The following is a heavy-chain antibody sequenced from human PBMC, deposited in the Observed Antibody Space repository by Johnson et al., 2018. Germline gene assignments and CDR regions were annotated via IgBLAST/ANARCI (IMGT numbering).Heavy chain of an antibody. CDR1: GFTFSRYW. D-gene: IGHD3-10*01. CDR2: IKQDGSEK. CDR3: AGGGGSVRAYFRDV. V-gene: IGHV3-7*04. Sequence: EVQLVESGGGLVKPGRSLRLSCAASGFTFSRYWMSWVRQAPGKGLEWVANIKQDGSEKYYVDSVKGRFTISRDNAKNSLYLQMNSLRAEGTAVYYCAGGGGSVRAYFRDVWGKGTTVTVSS. J-gene: IGHJ6*03.